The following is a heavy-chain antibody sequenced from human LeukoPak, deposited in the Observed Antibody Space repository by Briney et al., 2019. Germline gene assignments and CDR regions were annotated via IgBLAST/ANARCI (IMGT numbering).Heavy chain of an antibody. V-gene: IGHV1-8*01. CDR2: MNPNSGNT. J-gene: IGHJ3*02. Sequence: ASVKVSCKASGYTFTSYDINWVRQATGQGLEWMGWMNPNSGNTGYAQKFQGRVTMTRNTSISTAYMELSSLRSEDTAVYYCARGFNSGYYGMRAFYIWGQETIVTVSS. CDR3: ARGFNSGYYGMRAFYI. D-gene: IGHD3-22*01. CDR1: GYTFTSYD.